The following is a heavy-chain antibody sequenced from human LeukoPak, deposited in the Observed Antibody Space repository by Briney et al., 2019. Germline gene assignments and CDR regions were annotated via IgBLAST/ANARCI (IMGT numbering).Heavy chain of an antibody. CDR1: GGSIRSGDYY. CDR2: IYYSGST. CDR3: ARDGSVTTNWFDP. D-gene: IGHD4-17*01. V-gene: IGHV4-30-4*01. J-gene: IGHJ5*02. Sequence: PPETLSLTCTVSGGSIRSGDYYWSWIRQPPGKGLEWIGYIYYSGSTYYNPSLKSRVTISVDTSKNQFSLKLTSVTAADTAVYYCARDGSVTTNWFDPWGQGTLVTVSS.